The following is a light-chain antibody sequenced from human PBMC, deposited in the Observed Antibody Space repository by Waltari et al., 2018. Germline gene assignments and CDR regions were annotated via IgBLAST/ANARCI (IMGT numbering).Light chain of an antibody. V-gene: IGKV2-30*02. CDR1: QSLVPSDGNTY. CDR2: KVS. Sequence: DAAMTQSPLSLPVTLGQPASISCRSSQSLVPSDGNTYLNWFHQRPGQSPRRLIYKVSRRESGVPDRFSGSGSGTDFTLKISRVEAEDVGIYYCMQGTHWPLTFGQGTRLEI. J-gene: IGKJ5*01. CDR3: MQGTHWPLT.